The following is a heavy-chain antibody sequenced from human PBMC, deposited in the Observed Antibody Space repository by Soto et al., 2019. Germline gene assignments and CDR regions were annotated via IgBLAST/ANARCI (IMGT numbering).Heavy chain of an antibody. Sequence: QVQLQESGPGLVKPSGTLSLTCAVSGGSISSSNWWSWVRQPPGKGLEWSGEIYHSGSTNYNPSLKSRVTISVDKSKNQFSLKMSSVTAADTAVYYCAREGRDIVVVPAAPIYYYYGMDVWGQGTTVTVSS. CDR1: GGSISSSNW. D-gene: IGHD2-2*01. J-gene: IGHJ6*02. CDR3: AREGRDIVVVPAAPIYYYYGMDV. CDR2: IYHSGST. V-gene: IGHV4-4*02.